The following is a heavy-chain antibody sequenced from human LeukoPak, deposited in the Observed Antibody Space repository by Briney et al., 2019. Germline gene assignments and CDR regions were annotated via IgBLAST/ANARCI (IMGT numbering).Heavy chain of an antibody. D-gene: IGHD3-10*01. CDR1: GFSFSNYE. CDR2: ISFVGSAK. Sequence: GRSLRLSCAASGFSFSNYEMDWVRQAPGKGLEWVALISFVGSAKYYADSVKGRFTISRDNSKNTLYLQMNSLRAEDTAVYYCAKPLTYYYDSGNFYNGPFFDYWGQGTLVTVSS. CDR3: AKPLTYYYDSGNFYNGPFFDY. V-gene: IGHV3-30*18. J-gene: IGHJ4*02.